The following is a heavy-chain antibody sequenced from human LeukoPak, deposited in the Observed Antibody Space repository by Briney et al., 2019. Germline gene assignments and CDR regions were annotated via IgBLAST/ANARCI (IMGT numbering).Heavy chain of an antibody. D-gene: IGHD6-19*01. CDR1: GFTFSSYA. V-gene: IGHV3-23*01. J-gene: IGHJ4*02. CDR3: AKWSWLVSTRTQLDY. Sequence: GGSLRLSCAASGFTFSSYAMSWVRQAPGKGLEWVSAISGSGGSTYYADSVKGRFTISRDNSKNTLYLQMNSLRAEDTAVYYCAKWSWLVSTRTQLDYWGQGTLVTVSS. CDR2: ISGSGGST.